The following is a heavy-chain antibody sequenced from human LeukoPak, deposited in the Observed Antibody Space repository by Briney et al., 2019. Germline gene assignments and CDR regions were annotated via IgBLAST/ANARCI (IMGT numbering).Heavy chain of an antibody. CDR2: ISYDGSNK. CDR1: GFTFSSYG. D-gene: IGHD6-13*01. Sequence: GGSLRLSCAASGFTFSSYGMHWVRQAPGKGLEWVAHISYDGSNKYYADSVKGRFTISRDNSKNTLYLQMNSLRAEDTAVYYCAKDKGIAAAYEAQYNWFDPWGQGTLVTVSS. CDR3: AKDKGIAAAYEAQYNWFDP. J-gene: IGHJ5*02. V-gene: IGHV3-30*18.